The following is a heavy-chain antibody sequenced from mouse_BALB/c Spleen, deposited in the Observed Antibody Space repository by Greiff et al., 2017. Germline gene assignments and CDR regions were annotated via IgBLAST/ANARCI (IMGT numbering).Heavy chain of an antibody. CDR3: ERFGNSRKNFDV. V-gene: IGHV1S81*02. D-gene: IGHD2-1*01. J-gene: IGHJ1*01. Sequence: QVQLKQPGAELVKPGASVKLSCKASGYTFTSYWMHWVKQRPGQGLEWIGEINPSNGRTNYNEKFKSKATLTVDKSSSTAYMQLSSLTSEDSAVYYCERFGNSRKNFDVWGAGTTVTVSS. CDR2: INPSNGRT. CDR1: GYTFTSYW.